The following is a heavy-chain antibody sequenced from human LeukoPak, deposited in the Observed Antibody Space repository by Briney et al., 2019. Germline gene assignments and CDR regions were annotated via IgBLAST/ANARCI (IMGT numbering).Heavy chain of an antibody. J-gene: IGHJ4*02. CDR1: GFTFCDYA. Sequence: LGGSLRLSCTGSGFTFCDYAMSWFRQAPGKGLVWVGFIRSKAYGGTTEYAASVKGRFTISRDDSKSIAYLQMNSLKTEDTGVYYCTRDDGWSGDYWGQGTLVTVSS. D-gene: IGHD6-19*01. CDR2: IRSKAYGGTT. CDR3: TRDDGWSGDY. V-gene: IGHV3-49*03.